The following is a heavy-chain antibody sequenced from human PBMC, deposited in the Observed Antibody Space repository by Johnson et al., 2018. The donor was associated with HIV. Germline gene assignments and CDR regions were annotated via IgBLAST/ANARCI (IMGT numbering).Heavy chain of an antibody. J-gene: IGHJ3*02. CDR2: ISSNGGST. D-gene: IGHD3-22*01. V-gene: IGHV3-64*01. CDR3: ARGNITLIVGPSYAFDI. Sequence: VQLVESGGGLVQPGGSLRLSCAASGFTFSSYAMHWVRQAPGKGLEYVSAISSNGGSTYYENSVKGRFTISVDNSKNTLNLQMGSLRAEDMAVYYCARGNITLIVGPSYAFDIWVQGTMVTVSS. CDR1: GFTFSSYA.